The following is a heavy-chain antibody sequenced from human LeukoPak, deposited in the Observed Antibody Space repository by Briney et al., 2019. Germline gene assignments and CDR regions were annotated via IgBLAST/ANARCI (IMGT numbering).Heavy chain of an antibody. J-gene: IGHJ4*02. Sequence: GASVKVSCKASGYTFTSYGISWVRQAPPGQGLEWMGWINPNSGGTNYAQKFQGRVTMTRDTSISTAYMELSRLRSDDTAVYYCARDFCSGGSCYSRFDYWGQGTLVTVSS. CDR3: ARDFCSGGSCYSRFDY. V-gene: IGHV1-2*02. CDR1: GYTFTSYG. CDR2: INPNSGGT. D-gene: IGHD2-15*01.